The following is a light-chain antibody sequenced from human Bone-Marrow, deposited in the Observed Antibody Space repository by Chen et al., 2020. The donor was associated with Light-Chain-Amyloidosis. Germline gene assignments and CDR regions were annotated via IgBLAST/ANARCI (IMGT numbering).Light chain of an antibody. J-gene: IGLJ3*02. V-gene: IGLV2-23*01. CDR2: EAK. Sequence: QSALTQPASVSGSPGQSITISCTGSSSDVETYNLVSWYQHHPGKAPKLIIYEAKKRPTGVSNRFSGSRSGYTASLTISGLQAEDEADYYCCSYAGRGKMFGGGTKLTVL. CDR3: CSYAGRGKM. CDR1: SSDVETYNL.